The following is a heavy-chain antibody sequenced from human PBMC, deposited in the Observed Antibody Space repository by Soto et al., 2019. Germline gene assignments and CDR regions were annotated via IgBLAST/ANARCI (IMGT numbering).Heavy chain of an antibody. CDR3: ARDGTMIGPSYYFDY. D-gene: IGHD3-22*01. J-gene: IGHJ4*02. V-gene: IGHV1-69*13. Sequence: SVKVSCKASGYTFTSYGISWVRQAPGQGLEWMGGIIPIFGTANYAQKFQGRVTITADESTSTAYMELSSLRSEDTAVYYCARDGTMIGPSYYFDYWGQGTLVTVSS. CDR1: GYTFTSYG. CDR2: IIPIFGTA.